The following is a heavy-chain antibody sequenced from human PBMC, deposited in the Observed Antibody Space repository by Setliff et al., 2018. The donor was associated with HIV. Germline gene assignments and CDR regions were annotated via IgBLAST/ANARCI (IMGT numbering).Heavy chain of an antibody. J-gene: IGHJ2*01. Sequence: GGSLRLSCAASGFTFSSYGMHWVRQAPGKGLEWVSAISGSGGSTYYADSVKGRFTISRDNAKNSLYLQMNSLRAEDTAVYYCARSNLRRCGDPDWYFDLWGRGTLVTVSS. CDR3: ARSNLRRCGDPDWYFDL. CDR1: GFTFSSYG. V-gene: IGHV3-NL1*01. CDR2: ISGSGGST. D-gene: IGHD4-17*01.